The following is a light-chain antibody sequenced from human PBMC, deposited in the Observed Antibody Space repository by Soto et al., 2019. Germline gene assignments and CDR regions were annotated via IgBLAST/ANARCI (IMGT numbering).Light chain of an antibody. Sequence: EIVLTQSPGILSLSPGERASLSCGASQSLSSNFLAWYQQKHGQAPRLIIYGASSRATGIPDRFSGSGSETDLTLTINRLEPEDFEVYYCQQYDNSPITFGQGTRLDNK. CDR3: QQYDNSPIT. CDR1: QSLSSNF. CDR2: GAS. V-gene: IGKV3-20*01. J-gene: IGKJ5*01.